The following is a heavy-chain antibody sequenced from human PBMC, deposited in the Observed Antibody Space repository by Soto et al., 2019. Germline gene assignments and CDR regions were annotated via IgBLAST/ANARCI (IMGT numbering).Heavy chain of an antibody. CDR1: GGTFNTYA. CDR2: IFPMFDVP. D-gene: IGHD3-16*02. V-gene: IGHV1-69*19. CDR3: ARSVGSGGVIGGFDY. Sequence: QVQLVQSGPEMKKPGSAVKVSCKASGGTFNTYAMNWVRQVPGQGREWMGGIFPMFDVPRYAQKFQGRVTITFDESSTTAYMDLSSLRFDDTAVYYCARSVGSGGVIGGFDYWGQGTLVSV. J-gene: IGHJ4*02.